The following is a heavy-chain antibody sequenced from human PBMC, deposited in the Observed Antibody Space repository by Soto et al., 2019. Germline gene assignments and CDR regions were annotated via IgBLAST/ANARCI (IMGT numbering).Heavy chain of an antibody. CDR1: GFTFDDYA. D-gene: IGHD6-19*01. CDR2: ISWNSGSI. J-gene: IGHJ3*02. CDR3: AKDGQWLVLGDAFDI. Sequence: PGGSLRLSCAASGFTFDDYAMHWVRQAPGKGLEWVSGISWNSGSIGYADSVKGRFTISRDNAKNSLYLQMNSLRAEDTALYYCAKDGQWLVLGDAFDIWGQGTMVTVSS. V-gene: IGHV3-9*01.